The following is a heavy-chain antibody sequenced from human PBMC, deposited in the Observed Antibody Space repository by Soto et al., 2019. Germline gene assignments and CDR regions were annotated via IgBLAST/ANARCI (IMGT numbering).Heavy chain of an antibody. CDR3: ARRWTYDSSGYYRAPFDP. J-gene: IGHJ5*02. D-gene: IGHD3-22*01. V-gene: IGHV4-34*01. CDR2: INHSGST. CDR1: GGSFSGYY. Sequence: SETLSLTCAVYGGSFSGYYWRWIRQPPGKGLEWIGEINHSGSTNYNPSLKSRVTISVDTSKNQFSLKLSSVTAADTAVYYCARRWTYDSSGYYRAPFDPWGQGTLVTVSS.